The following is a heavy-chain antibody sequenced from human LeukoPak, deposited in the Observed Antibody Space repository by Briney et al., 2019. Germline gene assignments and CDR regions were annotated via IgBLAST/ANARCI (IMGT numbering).Heavy chain of an antibody. CDR3: ARDQYSGSLDY. Sequence: SETLSLTCTVSGASISGYYWTWIRQPAGKGLEWIGRFYSTGSTNYNPSLKSRVTMSVDTSKNQFSLKLSSVTAADTAVYYCARDQYSGSLDYWGQGTLVTVSS. D-gene: IGHD1-26*01. CDR2: FYSTGST. CDR1: GASISGYY. J-gene: IGHJ4*02. V-gene: IGHV4-4*07.